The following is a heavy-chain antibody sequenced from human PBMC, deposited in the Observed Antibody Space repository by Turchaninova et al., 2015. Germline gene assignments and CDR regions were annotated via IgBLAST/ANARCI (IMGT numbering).Heavy chain of an antibody. J-gene: IGHJ4*02. CDR1: GYSIRSVYY. CDR3: ARNRGGGYAPSFDY. Sequence: QVQLQESGPGLVQPSETLSLTCAVSGYSIRSVYYWGWIRQPPGKGPEWIGNIDHSGSTYYNPSIKSRITISVDKSKNQFSRKLYSVTAADTAVYYCARNRGGGYAPSFDYWGQGTLVTVSS. D-gene: IGHD6-25*01. CDR2: IDHSGST. V-gene: IGHV4-38-2*01.